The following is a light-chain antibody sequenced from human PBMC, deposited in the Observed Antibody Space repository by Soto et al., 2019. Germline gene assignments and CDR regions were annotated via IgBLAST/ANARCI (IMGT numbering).Light chain of an antibody. CDR1: QSVSYN. J-gene: IGKJ4*01. Sequence: EIVMTQSPATLSVSPGERATLSCRASQSVSYNLAWYQQKPGQGPRLLIYGAFTRATGIPARFSGSGSGTEFTLTISSLQSEYLAVYYCQQYKNWPPLTFGGGTKVEIK. CDR2: GAF. CDR3: QQYKNWPPLT. V-gene: IGKV3-15*01.